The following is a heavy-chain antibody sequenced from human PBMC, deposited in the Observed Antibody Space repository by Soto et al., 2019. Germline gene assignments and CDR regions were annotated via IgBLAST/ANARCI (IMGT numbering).Heavy chain of an antibody. CDR3: ASRGYYDSSGYKYFQH. CDR1: GFTFSSYS. D-gene: IGHD3-22*01. J-gene: IGHJ1*01. V-gene: IGHV3-48*02. CDR2: ISSSSSTI. Sequence: EVQLVESGGGLVQPGGSLRLSCAASGFTFSSYSMNWVRQAPGKGLEWVSYISSSSSTIYYADSVKGRFIISRDNAKNSLYLQMNSLRDEDTAVYYCASRGYYDSSGYKYFQHWGQGTLVTVSS.